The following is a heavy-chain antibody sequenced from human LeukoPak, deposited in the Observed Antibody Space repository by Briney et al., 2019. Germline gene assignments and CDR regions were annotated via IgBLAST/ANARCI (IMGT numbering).Heavy chain of an antibody. V-gene: IGHV3-21*01. D-gene: IGHD2-21*02. CDR3: ARDPGGDYDFFYGMDV. Sequence: PGGSLRLSCAGSGFTFSSYSMNWVRQAPGTGLEWVSSLSSSSSHIYYADSVKGRFTISRDNAKNSLYLQMNSLRAEDTAVYYCARDPGGDYDFFYGMDVWGQGTTVTVSS. CDR2: LSSSSSHI. J-gene: IGHJ6*02. CDR1: GFTFSSYS.